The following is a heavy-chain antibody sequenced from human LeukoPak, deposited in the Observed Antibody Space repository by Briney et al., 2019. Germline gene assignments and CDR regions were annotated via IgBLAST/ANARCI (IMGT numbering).Heavy chain of an antibody. CDR2: IYTSGST. CDR3: ARGLWFGDENPPYFDY. V-gene: IGHV4-4*08. CDR1: GGSISSYY. J-gene: IGHJ4*02. Sequence: KASETLSLTCTVSGGSISSYYWSWIRQPPGKGLEWIGYIYTSGSTNYNPSLKSRVTISVDTSKNQFSLKLSSVTAADTAVYYCARGLWFGDENPPYFDYWGQGTLVTVSS. D-gene: IGHD3-10*01.